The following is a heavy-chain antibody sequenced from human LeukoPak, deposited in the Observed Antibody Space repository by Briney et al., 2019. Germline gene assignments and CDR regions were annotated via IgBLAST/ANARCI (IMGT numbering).Heavy chain of an antibody. V-gene: IGHV3-48*03. Sequence: PGGSLRLSCAASGFTFSSYEMNWVRQAPGKGLEWVSYISSSGSTIYYADSVKGRFTISGDNAKNSLYLQMNSLRAEDTAVYYCARDFHRYIYDSGTYYTAFDIWGQGAMVTVSS. D-gene: IGHD3-22*01. CDR1: GFTFSSYE. CDR3: ARDFHRYIYDSGTYYTAFDI. J-gene: IGHJ3*02. CDR2: ISSSGSTI.